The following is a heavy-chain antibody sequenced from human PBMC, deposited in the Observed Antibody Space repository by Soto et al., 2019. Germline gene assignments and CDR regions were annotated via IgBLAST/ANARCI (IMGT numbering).Heavy chain of an antibody. J-gene: IGHJ6*02. CDR2: IIPIFGTA. CDR1: GGTFSSYA. Sequence: QVQLVQSGAEVKKPGSSVKVSCKASGGTFSSYAISWVRQAPGQGLEWMGGIIPIFGTANYAQKFQGRVTITADESTSTAYMELSSLRSEDTAVYYCARDQGEYCSSTGCPSSYYYYGMDVWGQGTTVTVSS. V-gene: IGHV1-69*01. CDR3: ARDQGEYCSSTGCPSSYYYYGMDV. D-gene: IGHD2-2*01.